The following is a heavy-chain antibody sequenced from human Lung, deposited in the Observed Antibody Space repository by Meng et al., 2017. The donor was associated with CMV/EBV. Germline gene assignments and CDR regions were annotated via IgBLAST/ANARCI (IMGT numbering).Heavy chain of an antibody. Sequence: SVXVSXXASGYTFASYYVHWVRQAPGQGLEWLGLINPSDDYTEYAQKFQGRVTMTRDTSTNTVYMDLSSLRSEDTAVYYCARDPIVGADFDFDYWGQGTLVXVSS. D-gene: IGHD1-26*01. CDR3: ARDPIVGADFDFDY. J-gene: IGHJ4*02. CDR1: GYTFASYY. CDR2: INPSDDYT. V-gene: IGHV1-46*01.